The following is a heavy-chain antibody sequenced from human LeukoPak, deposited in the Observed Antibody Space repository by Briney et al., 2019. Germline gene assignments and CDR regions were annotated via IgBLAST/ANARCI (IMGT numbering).Heavy chain of an antibody. CDR1: GHSLSELS. V-gene: IGHV1-24*01. CDR2: FDPEDGKT. Sequence: ASVKVSCKVSGHSLSELSMFWVRQTPGKGLEWMGGFDPEDGKTIYAQKFQGRVTITADESTSTAYMELSSLRSEDTAVYYCARVDQGYYDILTGYQIPWGGWFDPWGQGTLVTVSS. D-gene: IGHD3-9*01. J-gene: IGHJ5*02. CDR3: ARVDQGYYDILTGYQIPWGGWFDP.